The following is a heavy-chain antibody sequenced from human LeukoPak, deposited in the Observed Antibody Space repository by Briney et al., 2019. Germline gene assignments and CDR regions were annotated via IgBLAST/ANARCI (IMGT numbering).Heavy chain of an antibody. J-gene: IGHJ3*02. CDR3: AREAYYYGSGSYSAEAFDI. V-gene: IGHV3-66*01. CDR1: GFTVSSNY. CDR2: IYSGGST. D-gene: IGHD3-10*01. Sequence: GGSVRLSCAASGFTVSSNYMSWVRQAPGKGLEWVSVIYSGGSTYYADAVKGRFTISRDNSKNTLYLQMNSLRAEDTAVYYCAREAYYYGSGSYSAEAFDIWGQGTMVTVSS.